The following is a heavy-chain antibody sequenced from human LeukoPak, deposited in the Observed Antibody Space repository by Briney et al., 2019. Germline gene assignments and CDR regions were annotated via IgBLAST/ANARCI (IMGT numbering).Heavy chain of an antibody. CDR1: GFTFSSYV. Sequence: PGGSLRLSCAASGFTFSSYVMHWVRQAPGKGLEWVAIISYDGSNEYYADSVKGRFTISRDNSKNALYLQMNSLRAADTAVYYCARKTEIPYSSGWYYYYYYMDVWGKGTTVTVSS. D-gene: IGHD6-19*01. J-gene: IGHJ6*03. CDR3: ARKTEIPYSSGWYYYYYYMDV. V-gene: IGHV3-30*04. CDR2: ISYDGSNE.